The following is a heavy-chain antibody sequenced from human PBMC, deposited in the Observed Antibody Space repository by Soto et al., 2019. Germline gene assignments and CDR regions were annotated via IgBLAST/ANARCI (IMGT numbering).Heavy chain of an antibody. Sequence: QVQLVQSGAEVKKPGASVKVSCKASGYIFTSYGISWVRQAPGQGLEWMGWISAYNGNTNYAQKFQGRVTMTTDTSTSTAYMGLKSLRSDDPAVYYCARRSITMVRVVNPDDYLGQGTLVNVSA. CDR2: ISAYNGNT. D-gene: IGHD3-10*01. J-gene: IGHJ4*01. V-gene: IGHV1-18*01. CDR3: ARRSITMVRVVNPDDY. CDR1: GYIFTSYG.